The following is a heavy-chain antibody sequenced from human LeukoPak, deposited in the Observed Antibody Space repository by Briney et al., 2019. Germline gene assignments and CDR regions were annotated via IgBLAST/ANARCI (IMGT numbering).Heavy chain of an antibody. CDR3: AKCPRGWYYYMDV. V-gene: IGHV1-69*05. CDR1: GGTFSSYA. CDR2: IIPIFGTA. D-gene: IGHD2-15*01. Sequence: SVKVSCKASGGTFSSYAISWVRQAPGQGLEWMGGIIPIFGTANYAQKFQGRVTITTDESTSTAYMELSSLRAEDTAVYYCAKCPRGWYYYMDVWGKGTTVTVSS. J-gene: IGHJ6*03.